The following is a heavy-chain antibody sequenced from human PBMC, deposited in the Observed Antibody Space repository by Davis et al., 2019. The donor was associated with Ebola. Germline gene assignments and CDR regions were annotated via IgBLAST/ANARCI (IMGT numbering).Heavy chain of an antibody. CDR3: ARSSTVAGHFDY. D-gene: IGHD6-19*01. V-gene: IGHV3-74*01. CDR2: INTIGSST. J-gene: IGHJ4*02. Sequence: GASLKISCAASGFTFSSYWMHWVRHAPGKGLVWVSRINTIGSSTSYADSVKGRLTVSRDNAKNTLYLQMNSLRAEDTAVYYCARSSTVAGHFDYWGQGTLVTVSS. CDR1: GFTFSSYW.